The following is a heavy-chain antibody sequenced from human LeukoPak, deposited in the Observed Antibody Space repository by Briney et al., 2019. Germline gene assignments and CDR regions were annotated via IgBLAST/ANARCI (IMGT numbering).Heavy chain of an antibody. CDR1: GGTFSSYA. Sequence: SVKVSCKASGGTFSSYAISWVRQAPGQGLEWMGGIIPIFGTANYAQKFQGRVTITTDESTSTAYMELSSLRSEDAAVYYCARDEGAMEYAPAYVYWGQGTLVTVSS. J-gene: IGHJ4*02. V-gene: IGHV1-69*05. D-gene: IGHD2-2*01. CDR3: ARDEGAMEYAPAYVY. CDR2: IIPIFGTA.